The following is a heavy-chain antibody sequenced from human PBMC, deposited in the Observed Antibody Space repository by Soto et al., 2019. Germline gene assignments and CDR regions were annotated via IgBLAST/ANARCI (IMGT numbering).Heavy chain of an antibody. J-gene: IGHJ4*02. CDR1: GGTFSNFV. V-gene: IGHV1-69*01. CDR3: ARDRWGEATIRC. D-gene: IGHD5-12*01. CDR2: IVPNFGTT. Sequence: QVQLVQSGAEVKKPGSSVKVSCKASGGTFSNFVISWVRQAPGQGLEWMGGIVPNFGTTNYAQKFQGKVTSTADETTRTAYLELNGLTSEDTSVYYCARDRWGEATIRCWGQGTLVTVSS.